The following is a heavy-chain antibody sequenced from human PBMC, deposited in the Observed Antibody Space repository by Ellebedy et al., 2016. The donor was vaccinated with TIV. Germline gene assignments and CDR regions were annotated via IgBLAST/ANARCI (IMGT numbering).Heavy chain of an antibody. J-gene: IGHJ6*02. CDR2: ISSTSTYT. CDR3: ARGTHYYWFGMDV. CDR1: GFTFTSYA. V-gene: IGHV3-21*01. Sequence: GESLKISCAASGFTFTSYAMSWVRQAPGKGLEWVSSISSTSTYTFYADSVKGRFTIYRDNAKDSLYLQMNSLTAEDTAVYYCARGTHYYWFGMDVWGQGTTVTVSS.